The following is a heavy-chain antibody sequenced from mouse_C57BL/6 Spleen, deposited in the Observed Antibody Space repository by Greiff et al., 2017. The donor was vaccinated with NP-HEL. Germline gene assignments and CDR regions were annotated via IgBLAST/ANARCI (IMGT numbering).Heavy chain of an antibody. CDR2: IYPRSGNT. J-gene: IGHJ2*01. D-gene: IGHD1-1*01. Sequence: QVQLQQSGAELARPGASVKLSCKASGYTFTSYGISWVKQRTGQGLEWIGEIYPRSGNTYYNQKFKGKSTLTVDKSSSTAYMQLSSLTSEDSAVYYCARGNYYGSSYEKGYFDYWGQGTTLTVSS. V-gene: IGHV1-81*01. CDR1: GYTFTSYG. CDR3: ARGNYYGSSYEKGYFDY.